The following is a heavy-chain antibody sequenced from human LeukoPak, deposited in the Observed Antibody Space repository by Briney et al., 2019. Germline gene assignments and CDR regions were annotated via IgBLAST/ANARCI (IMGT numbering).Heavy chain of an antibody. D-gene: IGHD1-7*01. J-gene: IGHJ4*02. Sequence: PGRSLRLSCAASGFTFSSYGMHWVRQAPGKGLEWVAVISYDGSNKYYADSVKGRFTISRDNSKNTLYLQMNSLRAEDTAVYYCAKDERNWNYNLASQTYDWGQGTLVTVSS. CDR1: GFTFSSYG. V-gene: IGHV3-30*18. CDR3: AKDERNWNYNLASQTYD. CDR2: ISYDGSNK.